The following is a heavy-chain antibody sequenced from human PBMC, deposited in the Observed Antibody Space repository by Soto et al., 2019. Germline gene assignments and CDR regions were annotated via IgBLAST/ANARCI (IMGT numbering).Heavy chain of an antibody. D-gene: IGHD6-13*01. CDR2: IYPGDSDT. J-gene: IGHJ6*02. CDR1: GYSFTSYW. CDR3: ARHGGIAAAGTTPNYYYYGMDV. V-gene: IGHV5-51*01. Sequence: GESLKISCKGSGYSFTSYWIGWVRQMPGTGLEWTGIIYPGDSDTRYSPSFQGQVTISADKSISTAYLQWSSLKASDTAMYYCARHGGIAAAGTTPNYYYYGMDVWGQGTTVTVSS.